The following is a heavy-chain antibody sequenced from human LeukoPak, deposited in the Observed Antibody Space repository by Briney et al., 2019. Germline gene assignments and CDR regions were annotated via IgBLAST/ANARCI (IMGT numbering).Heavy chain of an antibody. CDR1: GFSVSSHY. CDR2: IYSDDST. J-gene: IGHJ1*01. CDR3: ARVYWHDNGEYFQR. Sequence: PGGSLRLSCAASGFSVSSHYMSWVRQAPGKGLEWVLVIYSDDSTYSADSLKGRFTISRDISKNTLFLQMNSLRAEDTAVYYCARVYWHDNGEYFQRWGQGTLVTVSS. V-gene: IGHV3-66*01. D-gene: IGHD3-16*01.